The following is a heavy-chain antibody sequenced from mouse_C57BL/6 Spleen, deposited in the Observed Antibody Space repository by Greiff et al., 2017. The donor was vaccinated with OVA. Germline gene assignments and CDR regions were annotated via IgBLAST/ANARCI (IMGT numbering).Heavy chain of an antibody. D-gene: IGHD2-4*01. J-gene: IGHJ2*01. CDR2: IYPGDGDT. V-gene: IGHV1-82*01. CDR1: GYAFSSSW. Sequence: VQLQESGPELVKPGASVKISCKASGYAFSSSWMNWVKQRPGKGLEWIGRIYPGDGDTNYNGKFKGKATLTADKSSSTAYMQLSSLTSEDSAVYFCARSGDYDRVFDYWGQDTTLTVSS. CDR3: ARSGDYDRVFDY.